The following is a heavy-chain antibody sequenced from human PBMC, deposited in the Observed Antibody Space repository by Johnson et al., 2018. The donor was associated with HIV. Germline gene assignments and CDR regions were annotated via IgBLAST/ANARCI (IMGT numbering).Heavy chain of an antibody. CDR3: AKDRVGAVPDAFDI. CDR2: ITWNSGKI. CDR1: GFTFGDYA. Sequence: VQLVESGGGVVQPGRSLRLSCAASGFTFGDYAMHWVRQAPGKGLEWVSGITWNSGKIDYAASVKGRFTISRDNAKNSLYLQMNSLRAEDTALYYCAKDRVGAVPDAFDIWGQGTMVTVSS. J-gene: IGHJ3*02. V-gene: IGHV3-9*01. D-gene: IGHD1-26*01.